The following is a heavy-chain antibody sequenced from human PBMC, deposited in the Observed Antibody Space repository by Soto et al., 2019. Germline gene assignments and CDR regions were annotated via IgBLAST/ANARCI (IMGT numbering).Heavy chain of an antibody. D-gene: IGHD6-13*01. Sequence: QVQLQESGPGLVKPSGTLSLTCSVSGDSSSSSKWWSWVRQPPGKGLEWIGEIYHSGSTNYNPSLKSRVIISVDKCKHQFSRKLSSVNDADTAVYYCARGERQQQRDYWGQGTLITGSS. CDR2: IYHSGST. V-gene: IGHV4-4*02. CDR3: ARGERQQQRDY. J-gene: IGHJ4*02. CDR1: GDSSSSSKW.